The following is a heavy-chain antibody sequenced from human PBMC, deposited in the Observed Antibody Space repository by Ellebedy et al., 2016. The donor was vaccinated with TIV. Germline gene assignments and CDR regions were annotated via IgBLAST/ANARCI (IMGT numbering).Heavy chain of an antibody. CDR1: GFTFSSYA. J-gene: IGHJ4*02. V-gene: IGHV3-72*01. CDR3: TKTFYFD. CDR2: SKNKANNYAT. D-gene: IGHD2/OR15-2a*01. Sequence: GGSLRLXXAASGFTFSSYAMSWVRQAPGKGLEWVGRSKNKANNYATQYAASVKGRFTISRDDSTNSLYLQMNSLKTEDTAIYYCTKTFYFDWGQGTLVTVSS.